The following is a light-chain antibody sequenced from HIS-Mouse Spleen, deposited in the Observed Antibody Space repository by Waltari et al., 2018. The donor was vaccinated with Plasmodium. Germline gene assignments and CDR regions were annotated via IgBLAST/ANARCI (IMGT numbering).Light chain of an antibody. Sequence: DIQMTQSPSTLSASVGDRVTITCRASQSISSWLAWYQQKPGKAPKLLIYKASSLESGVPARFSGSGSGTEFTLTISSLQPDDFATYYCQQYNSYSLTFGGGTKVEIK. J-gene: IGKJ4*01. CDR3: QQYNSYSLT. CDR1: QSISSW. V-gene: IGKV1-5*03. CDR2: KAS.